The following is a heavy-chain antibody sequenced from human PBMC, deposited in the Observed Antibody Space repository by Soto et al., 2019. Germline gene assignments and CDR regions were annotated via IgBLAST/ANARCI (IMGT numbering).Heavy chain of an antibody. CDR3: ARGAVTAAGPHSDYYYYGMDV. D-gene: IGHD6-13*01. Sequence: ASVKVSCKASGGTFSSYAISWVRQAPGQGLEWMGGTIPIFGTANYAQKFQGRVTITADKSTSTAYMELSSLRSEDTAVYYCARGAVTAAGPHSDYYYYGMDVWGQGTTVTVSS. CDR1: GGTFSSYA. J-gene: IGHJ6*02. V-gene: IGHV1-69*06. CDR2: TIPIFGTA.